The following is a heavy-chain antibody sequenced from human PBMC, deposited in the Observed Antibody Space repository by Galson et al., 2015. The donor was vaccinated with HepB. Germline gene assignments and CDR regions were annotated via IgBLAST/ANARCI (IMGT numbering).Heavy chain of an antibody. CDR1: GFTFSSYS. CDR3: AKATVGYQLLCQGGALDI. J-gene: IGHJ3*02. CDR2: ITWSSGSI. Sequence: SLRLSCAASGFTFSSYSMNWVRQAPGKGLEWVLGITWSSGSIGYADSVRGRFIISRDNAKNSLSLQMNSLRAEDTALYYCAKATVGYQLLCQGGALDISCQGTMFTVSS. D-gene: IGHD2-2*01. V-gene: IGHV3-9*01.